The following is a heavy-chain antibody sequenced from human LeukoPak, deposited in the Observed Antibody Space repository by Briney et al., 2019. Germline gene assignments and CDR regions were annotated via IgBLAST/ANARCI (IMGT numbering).Heavy chain of an antibody. CDR1: GYSISSGYY. CDR2: IYYSGST. CDR3: AREGLYYYDRAFDI. Sequence: SETLSLTCTVSGYSISSGYYWSWIRQPPGKGLEWIGYIYYSGSTNYNPSLKSRVTISVDTSKNQFSLKLSSVTAADTAVYYCAREGLYYYDRAFDIWGQGTMVTVSS. J-gene: IGHJ3*02. V-gene: IGHV4-61*01. D-gene: IGHD3-22*01.